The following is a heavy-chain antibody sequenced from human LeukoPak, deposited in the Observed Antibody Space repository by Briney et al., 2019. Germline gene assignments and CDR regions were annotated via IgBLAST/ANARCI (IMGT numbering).Heavy chain of an antibody. D-gene: IGHD3-22*01. Sequence: SETLSLTCTVYGGSFSGYYWSWIRQPPGKGLEWIGEINHSGSTNYNPSLKSRVTISVGTSKNQFSLKLSSVTAADTAVYYCARRGVGRLLAAAFDIWGQGTMVTVSS. J-gene: IGHJ3*02. CDR1: GGSFSGYY. CDR2: INHSGST. V-gene: IGHV4-34*01. CDR3: ARRGVGRLLAAAFDI.